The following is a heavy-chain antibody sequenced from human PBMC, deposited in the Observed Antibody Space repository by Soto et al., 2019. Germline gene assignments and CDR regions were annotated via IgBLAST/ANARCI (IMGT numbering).Heavy chain of an antibody. V-gene: IGHV3-30*18. CDR3: AKAGGLYCSGGSCLNWFDP. D-gene: IGHD2-15*01. CDR1: GFTFRAYG. J-gene: IGHJ5*02. CDR2: ISYDGSNK. Sequence: PGGSLRLSCAAYGFTFRAYGMHWVRQAPGKGLEWVALISYDGSNKYYADSVKGRFTISRDNSKNTLYLQMNSLRAEDTAVYYCAKAGGLYCSGGSCLNWFDPWGQGTLVTV.